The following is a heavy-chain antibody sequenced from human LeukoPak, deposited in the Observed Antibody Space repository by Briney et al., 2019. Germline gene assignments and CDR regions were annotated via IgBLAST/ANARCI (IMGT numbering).Heavy chain of an antibody. Sequence: SETLSLTCAVYGGSFSGYYWSWIRQPPGKGLEWIGEINHSGSTNYNPSLKSRVTISVDTSKNQFSLKLSSVTAADTAVYYCARTTTLPYYYYYYMDVWGIGTTVTVSS. CDR1: GGSFSGYY. CDR2: INHSGST. J-gene: IGHJ6*03. V-gene: IGHV4-34*01. D-gene: IGHD1-1*01. CDR3: ARTTTLPYYYYYYMDV.